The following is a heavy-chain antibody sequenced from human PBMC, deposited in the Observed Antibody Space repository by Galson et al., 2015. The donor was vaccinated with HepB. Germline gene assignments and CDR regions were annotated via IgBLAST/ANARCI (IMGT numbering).Heavy chain of an antibody. CDR3: ARGMKIGVDFWSGDYKTWFDA. J-gene: IGHJ5*02. CDR2: ISTYNGNT. CDR1: GYNFPTYG. D-gene: IGHD3-3*01. V-gene: IGHV1-18*01. Sequence: SVKVSCKASGYNFPTYGISWVRQAPGQGLEWMGWISTYNGNTKYAQKLQDRITMTRDTSTNTVYMELRSLRSDDTAVYYCARGMKIGVDFWSGDYKTWFDAWGQGTLVTVSS.